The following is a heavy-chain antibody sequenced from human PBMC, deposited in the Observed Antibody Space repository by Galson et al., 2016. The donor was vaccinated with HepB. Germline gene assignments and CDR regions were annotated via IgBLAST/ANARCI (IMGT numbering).Heavy chain of an antibody. CDR3: ASGEVDYDSRFDY. CDR1: GFTFSSYA. D-gene: IGHD3-22*01. J-gene: IGHJ4*02. CDR2: ISSSSSYI. Sequence: SLRLSCAASGFTFSSYAMSWVRQAPGKGLEWVSSISSSSSYIYYADSVKGRFTISRDNAKNSLYLQMNSLRAEDTAVYYCASGEVDYDSRFDYWGQGTLVTVSS. V-gene: IGHV3-21*01.